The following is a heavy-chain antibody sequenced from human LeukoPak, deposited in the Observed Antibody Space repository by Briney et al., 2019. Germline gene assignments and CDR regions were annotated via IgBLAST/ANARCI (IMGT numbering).Heavy chain of an antibody. Sequence: PGGSLRLSCAASGFTFSSYDMHWVRQAPGKGLEWVAFIRYDGSNKYYADSVKGRFTVSRDNSKNTLYLQMNSLRAEDTAVYYCAKDRVTMIVADYWGQGALVTVSS. V-gene: IGHV3-30*02. CDR1: GFTFSSYD. D-gene: IGHD3-22*01. J-gene: IGHJ4*02. CDR3: AKDRVTMIVADY. CDR2: IRYDGSNK.